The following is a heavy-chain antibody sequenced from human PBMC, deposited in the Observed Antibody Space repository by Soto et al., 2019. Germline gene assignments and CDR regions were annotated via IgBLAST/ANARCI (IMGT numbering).Heavy chain of an antibody. CDR2: ISYDGSNT. J-gene: IGHJ4*02. CDR3: AKDGNVYSSGWYAPSLDY. Sequence: QVQLVESGGGVVQPGRSLRLSCAASGFTFSSYGMHWVRQAPGKGLEWVAVISYDGSNTYYADSVKGRFTISRDNSKNTLYLQMNSLSAEDTAVYYCAKDGNVYSSGWYAPSLDYWGQGTLVTVSS. D-gene: IGHD6-19*01. CDR1: GFTFSSYG. V-gene: IGHV3-30*18.